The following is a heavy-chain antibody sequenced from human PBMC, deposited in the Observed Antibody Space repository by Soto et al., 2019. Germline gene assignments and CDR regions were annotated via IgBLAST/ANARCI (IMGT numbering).Heavy chain of an antibody. D-gene: IGHD6-19*01. CDR1: GYTFTSYG. CDR2: ISAYNGNT. V-gene: IGHV1-18*01. J-gene: IGHJ4*02. CDR3: AKDLVTSSGFLDS. Sequence: QVQLVQSGAEVKKPGASVKVSCKASGYTFTSYGISWVRQAPGQGLEWMGGISAYNGNTNYAQKLQGRVTMTTDTTTTTAYKELRSLRSDDAAVYYCAKDLVTSSGFLDSWGQGTLVTVSS.